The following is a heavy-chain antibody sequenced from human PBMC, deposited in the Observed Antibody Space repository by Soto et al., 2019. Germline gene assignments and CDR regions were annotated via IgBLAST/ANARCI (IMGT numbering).Heavy chain of an antibody. J-gene: IGHJ6*03. D-gene: IGHD3-3*01. CDR1: GFTFSSYW. CDR3: ARGSYDFWSGYRSSYYYYYYMDV. Sequence: VGSLRLSCAASGFTFSSYWMSWVRQAPVKGLEWVANIKQDGSEKYYVDSVKGRFTMSRDNAKNSLYLQMNSLRAEDTAVYYCARGSYDFWSGYRSSYYYYYYMDVWGKGTTVTVSS. V-gene: IGHV3-7*01. CDR2: IKQDGSEK.